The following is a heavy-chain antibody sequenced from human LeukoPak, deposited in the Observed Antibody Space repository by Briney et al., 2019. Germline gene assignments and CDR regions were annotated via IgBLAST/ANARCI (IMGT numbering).Heavy chain of an antibody. J-gene: IGHJ5*02. D-gene: IGHD2-2*01. CDR1: GFTFSSYS. V-gene: IGHV3-21*01. CDR2: ISSSSSYI. CDR3: ARGCSSTSCFLLSPNWFDP. Sequence: GGSLRLSCAASGFTFSSYSMNWVRQAPGKGLEGVSSISSSSSYIYYADSVKGRFTISRDNAKNSLYLQMNSLRAEDTAVYYCARGCSSTSCFLLSPNWFDPWGQGTLVTVSS.